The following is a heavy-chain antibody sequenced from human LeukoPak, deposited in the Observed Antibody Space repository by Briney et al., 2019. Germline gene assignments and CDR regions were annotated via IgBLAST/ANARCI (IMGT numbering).Heavy chain of an antibody. CDR2: IFGSGDF. D-gene: IGHD1-26*01. V-gene: IGHV4-59*01. CDR1: GGSISDYY. CDR3: AREKDTGSNHAKIRYDI. Sequence: SETLFLTCTVSGGSISDYYWSWIRQPPGKGLEWIGWIFGSGDFNYNPSLKSRLSISVDTFNNQFSLKLTSATAADTAVYYCAREKDTGSNHAKIRYDIWGQGTMVTVSS. J-gene: IGHJ3*02.